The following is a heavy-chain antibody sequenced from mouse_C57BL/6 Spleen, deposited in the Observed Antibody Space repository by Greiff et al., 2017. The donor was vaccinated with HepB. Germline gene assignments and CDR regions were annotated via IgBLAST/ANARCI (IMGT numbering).Heavy chain of an antibody. V-gene: IGHV14-4*01. D-gene: IGHD1-1*01. Sequence: DVQLVESGAELVRPGASVKLSCTASGFNIKDDYMHWVKQRPEQGLEWIGWIDPENGDTEYASKFQGKATITADTSSNTAYLQLSSLTSEDTAVYYCTPNYYGSSAYWGQGTTLTVSS. J-gene: IGHJ2*01. CDR1: GFNIKDDY. CDR2: IDPENGDT. CDR3: TPNYYGSSAY.